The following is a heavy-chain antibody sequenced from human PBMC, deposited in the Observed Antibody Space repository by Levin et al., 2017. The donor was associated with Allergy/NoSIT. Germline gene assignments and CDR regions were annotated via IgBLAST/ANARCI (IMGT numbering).Heavy chain of an antibody. CDR1: GFTFSSYS. CDR3: ARDRDGDAFDY. Sequence: GESLKISCAASGFTFSSYSMNWVRQAPGKGLEWVSSISSSSSYIYYADSVKGRFTISRDNAKNSLYLQMNSLRAEDTAVYYCARDRDGDAFDYWGQGTLVTVSS. D-gene: IGHD4-17*01. CDR2: ISSSSSYI. V-gene: IGHV3-21*01. J-gene: IGHJ4*02.